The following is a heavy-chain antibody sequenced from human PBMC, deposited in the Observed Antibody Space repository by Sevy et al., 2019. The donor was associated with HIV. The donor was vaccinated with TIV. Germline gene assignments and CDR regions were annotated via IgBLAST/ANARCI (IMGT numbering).Heavy chain of an antibody. J-gene: IGHJ5*02. CDR3: ARALGDYYGSGSYYRGRTDNWFDP. Sequence: GESLKISCKGSGYSFTSYWIGWVRQMPGKGLEWMGIIYPGDSDTRYSPSFQGQVTISADKSIGTAYLQWSSLKASDTAMYYCARALGDYYGSGSYYRGRTDNWFDPWGQGTLVTVSS. V-gene: IGHV5-51*01. CDR2: IYPGDSDT. CDR1: GYSFTSYW. D-gene: IGHD3-10*01.